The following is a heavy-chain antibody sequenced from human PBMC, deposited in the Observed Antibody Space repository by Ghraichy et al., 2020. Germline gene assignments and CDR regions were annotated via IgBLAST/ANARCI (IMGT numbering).Heavy chain of an antibody. V-gene: IGHV3-66*01. CDR1: GFSVSSNY. CDR2: IYSGGST. J-gene: IGHJ4*02. CDR3: ARMGHYSGSGSQYKEGYLDY. Sequence: GGSLRLSCAASGFSVSSNYMSWVRQAPGKGLEWVSIIYSGGSTYYADSVKGRFTISRDNSKNTLYLQMNSLRAEDTAVYYCARMGHYSGSGSQYKEGYLDYWGQGTLVTVSS. D-gene: IGHD3-10*01.